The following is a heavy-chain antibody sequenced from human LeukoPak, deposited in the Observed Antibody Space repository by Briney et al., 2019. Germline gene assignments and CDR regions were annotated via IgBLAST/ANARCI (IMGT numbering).Heavy chain of an antibody. D-gene: IGHD7-27*01. CDR1: GYTFTGYY. V-gene: IGHV1-2*02. Sequence: GASVKVSCKASGYTFTGYYMHWVRQAPGQGLEWMGWINPNSGGTNYAQKFQGRVTMTRDTSISTAYMELSRLRSDDTAVYYCARARLNWGSEPLDYWGQGTLVTVSS. J-gene: IGHJ4*02. CDR3: ARARLNWGSEPLDY. CDR2: INPNSGGT.